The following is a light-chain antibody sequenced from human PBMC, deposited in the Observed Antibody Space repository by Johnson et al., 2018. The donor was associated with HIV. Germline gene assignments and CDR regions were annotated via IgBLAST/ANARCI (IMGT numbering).Light chain of an antibody. CDR1: SSNIGNNY. CDR3: GTWDSSLSVYV. Sequence: QSVLTQPPSVSAAPGQKVTISCSGSSSNIGNNYVSWYQQLPGTAPKLLIYDNHKRPSGIPDRFSGSKSGTSATLGITGLQTGDEADYYCGTWDSSLSVYVFATGTKVTVL. CDR2: DNH. J-gene: IGLJ1*01. V-gene: IGLV1-51*02.